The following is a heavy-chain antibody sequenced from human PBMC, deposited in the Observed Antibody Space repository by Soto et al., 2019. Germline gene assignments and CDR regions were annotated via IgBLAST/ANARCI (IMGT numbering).Heavy chain of an antibody. J-gene: IGHJ6*02. D-gene: IGHD3-16*02. Sequence: QVQLVESGGGVVQPGRSLRLSCAASGFTFSSYGMHWVRQAPGKGLEWVAVIWYDGSNKYYADSVKGRFTISRDNSKNTLYLQMNRLRAEGTAVYYGARNRCLTDVWGQGTTVTVSS. CDR3: ARNRCLTDV. CDR1: GFTFSSYG. V-gene: IGHV3-33*01. CDR2: IWYDGSNK.